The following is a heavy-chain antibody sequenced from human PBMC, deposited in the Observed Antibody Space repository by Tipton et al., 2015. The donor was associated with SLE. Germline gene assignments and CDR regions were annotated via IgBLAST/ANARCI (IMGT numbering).Heavy chain of an antibody. D-gene: IGHD5-12*01. V-gene: IGHV1-2*06. J-gene: IGHJ1*01. CDR2: INPNSGGT. Sequence: QLVQSGAEVRKPGALAKVSCKYSGYTFTRYGISWVRQAPGQGLEWMGRINPNSGGTNYAQKFQGRVTMTRDTSIRTANMELSRLGSEDTAVYYCARYWLLETGYGGQGTLVTVSS. CDR3: ARYWLLETGY. CDR1: GYTFTRYG.